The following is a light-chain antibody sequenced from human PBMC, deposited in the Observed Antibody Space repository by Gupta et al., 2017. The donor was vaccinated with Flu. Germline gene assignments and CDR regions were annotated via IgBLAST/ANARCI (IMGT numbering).Light chain of an antibody. CDR3: QQYRSSPYT. V-gene: IGKV3-20*01. Sequence: EIVFTQSPGTLSLSPGERATLSCRANQSVGSSQLGWYQQRPGRAPRLLIYGTSTRATGIPDRVSGSGSGTDFTLTISRLEPEDFAVYYCQQYRSSPYTFGQGTTLEIK. CDR2: GTS. J-gene: IGKJ2*01. CDR1: QSVGSSQ.